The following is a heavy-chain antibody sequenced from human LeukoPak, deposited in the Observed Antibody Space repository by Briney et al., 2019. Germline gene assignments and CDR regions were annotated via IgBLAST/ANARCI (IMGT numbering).Heavy chain of an antibody. Sequence: SETLSLTCAVYGGSFSGYYWSWIRQPPGKGLEWIGEINHSGSTNYNPSLKSRVTISVDTSKNQFSLKLSSVTAADTAVHYCARGGIQLWLLSSSGDFDLWGRGTLVTVSS. CDR3: ARGGIQLWLLSSSGDFDL. D-gene: IGHD5-18*01. CDR1: GGSFSGYY. V-gene: IGHV4-34*01. CDR2: INHSGST. J-gene: IGHJ2*01.